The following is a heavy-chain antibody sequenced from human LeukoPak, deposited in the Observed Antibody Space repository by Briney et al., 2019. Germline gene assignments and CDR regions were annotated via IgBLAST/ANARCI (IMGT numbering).Heavy chain of an antibody. D-gene: IGHD6-13*01. V-gene: IGHV1-46*01. CDR1: GYSFTSYS. CDR3: ARVVSWYFDY. CDR2: INPSGDST. J-gene: IGHJ4*02. Sequence: VASVKVSCKASGYSFTSYSIHWVRQAPGQGLEWMGIINPSGDSTSHAQKFQGRVTMTRDMSTSTVYMELSSLRSEDTAVYYCARVVSWYFDYWGQGTLVTVSS.